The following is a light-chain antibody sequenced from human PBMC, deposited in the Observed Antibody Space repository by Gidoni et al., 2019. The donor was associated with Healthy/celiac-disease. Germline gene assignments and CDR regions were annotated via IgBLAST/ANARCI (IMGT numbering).Light chain of an antibody. CDR2: WAS. CDR3: QQYYSTPRT. CDR1: QSVLHSSDNQNY. Sequence: DIVMTQSPDSLAVSLGERATINCKSGQSVLHSSDNQNYLAWYQQKPGQPPKLLIYWASTRESGVPDRFSGSGPGTDFTLTISSLQAEDVAVYYCQQYYSTPRTFGQGTKVEVK. J-gene: IGKJ1*01. V-gene: IGKV4-1*01.